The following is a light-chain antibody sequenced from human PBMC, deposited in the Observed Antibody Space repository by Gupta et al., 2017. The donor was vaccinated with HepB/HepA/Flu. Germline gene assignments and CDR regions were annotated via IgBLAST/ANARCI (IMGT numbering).Light chain of an antibody. V-gene: IGLV2-14*03. J-gene: IGLJ1*01. Sequence: SEFCSSDQSNTIPCTGTSSDVGGYNYVSWYQQHPGKAPKLMIYDVSNRPSGVSNRFSGSKSGNTASLTISGLQAEDEADYYCSSYTSSSTYVFGTGTKVTVL. CDR2: DVS. CDR1: SSDVGGYNY. CDR3: SSYTSSSTYV.